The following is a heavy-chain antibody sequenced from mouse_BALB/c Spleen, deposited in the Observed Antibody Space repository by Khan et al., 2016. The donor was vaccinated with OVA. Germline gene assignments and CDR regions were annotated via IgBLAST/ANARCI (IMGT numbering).Heavy chain of an antibody. CDR3: ETPEVQRDYAMGY. CDR1: GFTFSRYV. Sequence: EVQLVESGGGLVKPGGSLKLSCVASGFTFSRYVMSWVRQTPEKRLEWVATISRGGSYAYSPDSVKGRFTISRDNAKNTLYLQMSSLRSEGTAMYYGETPEVQRDYAMGYWGQGTSVTVSS. D-gene: IGHD2-14*01. CDR2: ISRGGSYA. V-gene: IGHV5-9-3*01. J-gene: IGHJ4*01.